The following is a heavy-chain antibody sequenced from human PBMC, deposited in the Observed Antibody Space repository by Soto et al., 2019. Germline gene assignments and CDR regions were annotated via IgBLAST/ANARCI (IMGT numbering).Heavy chain of an antibody. CDR3: ATIFVVVVAATPVDAFDI. V-gene: IGHV3-23*01. CDR1: GFTFSSYA. D-gene: IGHD2-15*01. J-gene: IGHJ3*02. Sequence: PGGSLRLSCAASGFTFSSYARSWVRQAPGKGLEWVSAISGSGGSTYYADSVKGRFTISRDNSKNTLYLQMNSLRAEDTAVYYCATIFVVVVAATPVDAFDIWGQGTMVTVSS. CDR2: ISGSGGST.